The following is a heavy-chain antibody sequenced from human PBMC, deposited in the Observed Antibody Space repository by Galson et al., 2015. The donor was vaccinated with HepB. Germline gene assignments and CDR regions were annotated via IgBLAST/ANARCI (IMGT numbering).Heavy chain of an antibody. CDR3: AREWEYSSSPSLY. CDR2: IKQDGSEK. V-gene: IGHV3-7*03. D-gene: IGHD6-6*01. J-gene: IGHJ4*02. CDR1: GFTFSSYW. Sequence: SLRLSCAASGFTFSSYWMSWVRQAPGRGLEWVANIKQDGSEKYYVDSVKGRFTISRDNAKNSLYLQMNSLRAEDTAVYYCAREWEYSSSPSLYWGQGTLVTVSS.